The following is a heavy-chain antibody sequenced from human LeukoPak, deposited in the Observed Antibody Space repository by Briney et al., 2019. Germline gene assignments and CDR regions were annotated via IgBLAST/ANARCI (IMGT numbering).Heavy chain of an antibody. CDR1: GYTFTSYD. V-gene: IGHV1-8*01. CDR2: MNPNSCNT. CDR3: ATTYGSGSYYYYYGMDV. Sequence: ASVKVSCKASGYTFTSYDINWVRQATGQGLEWMGWMNPNSCNTGYAQKFQGRVTMTRNTSISTAYMELSSLRSEDTAVYYCATTYGSGSYYYYYGMDVWGQGTTVTVSS. D-gene: IGHD3-10*01. J-gene: IGHJ6*02.